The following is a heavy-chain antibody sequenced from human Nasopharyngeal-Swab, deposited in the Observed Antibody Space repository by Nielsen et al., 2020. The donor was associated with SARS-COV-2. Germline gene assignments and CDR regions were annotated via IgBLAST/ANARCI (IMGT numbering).Heavy chain of an antibody. V-gene: IGHV3-30*03. CDR1: GFTFSSYA. CDR3: AREQLVDLDY. Sequence: GGSLRLSCAASGFTFSSYAMSWVRQAPGKGLEWVAVISYDGSNKYYADSVKGRFTISRDNSKNTLYLQMNSLRAEDTAVYYCAREQLVDLDYWGQGTLVTVSS. CDR2: ISYDGSNK. J-gene: IGHJ4*02. D-gene: IGHD6-13*01.